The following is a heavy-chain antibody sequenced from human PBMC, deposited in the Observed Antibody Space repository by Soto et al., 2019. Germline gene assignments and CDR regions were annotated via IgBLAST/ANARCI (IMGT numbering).Heavy chain of an antibody. V-gene: IGHV4-39*01. CDR2: IYYSGST. CDR1: GGSISSSSYY. D-gene: IGHD2-15*01. Sequence: QLQLQESGPGLMKPSETLSLTCTVSGGSISSSSYYWGWIRQPPGKGLEWIGSIYYSGSTYYNPSLKSRVTISVDTSKNQFSLKLSSVTAADTAVYYCARSAPEYCSGGSCYSSDAFDIWGQGTMVTVSS. CDR3: ARSAPEYCSGGSCYSSDAFDI. J-gene: IGHJ3*02.